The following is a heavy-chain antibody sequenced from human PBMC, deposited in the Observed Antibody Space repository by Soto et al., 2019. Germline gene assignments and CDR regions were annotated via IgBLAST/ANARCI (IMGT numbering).Heavy chain of an antibody. J-gene: IGHJ4*02. D-gene: IGHD3-10*01. V-gene: IGHV1-69*02. CDR1: GDTFNFYS. CDR3: SSCYSSTYRTFDY. CDR2: VNPIVSMS. Sequence: QVQLVQSGAEVKRPGSSVKVSCKASGDTFNFYSINWVRQAPGLGLEWMGRVNPIVSMSNYAQKFQGRVTLTADMSTCTAYMELCSLRSEDVAFSYCSSCYSSTYRTFDYWGQGALATVSS.